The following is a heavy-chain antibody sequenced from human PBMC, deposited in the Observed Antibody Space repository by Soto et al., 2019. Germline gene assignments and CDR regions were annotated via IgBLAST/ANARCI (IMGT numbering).Heavy chain of an antibody. Sequence: HPGGSLRLSCAASGFTFSSYAMSWVRQAPGKGLEWVSAISGSGGSTYYADSVKGRFTISRDNSKNTLYLQMNSLRAEDTAVYYCAKAIWDYYYYGMDVWGQGTTVTVSS. CDR1: GFTFSSYA. CDR2: ISGSGGST. V-gene: IGHV3-23*01. D-gene: IGHD7-27*01. J-gene: IGHJ6*02. CDR3: AKAIWDYYYYGMDV.